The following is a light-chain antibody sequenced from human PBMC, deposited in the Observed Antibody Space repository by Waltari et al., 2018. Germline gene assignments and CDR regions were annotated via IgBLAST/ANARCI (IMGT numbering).Light chain of an antibody. V-gene: IGLV2-8*01. CDR3: SSYGGSNTVV. CDR2: EVS. J-gene: IGLJ2*01. Sequence: QSALTQPPSASGSPGQSVTISCTGTSSDVGAYNYVSWYQQHPGKAPKHMISEVSKRPEGVPDRFSGSKSGNTASLTVSGLQSEDEADYYCSSYGGSNTVVFGGGTKLTVL. CDR1: SSDVGAYNY.